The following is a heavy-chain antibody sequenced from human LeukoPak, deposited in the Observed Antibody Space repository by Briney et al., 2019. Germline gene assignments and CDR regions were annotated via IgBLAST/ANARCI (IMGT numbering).Heavy chain of an antibody. CDR3: ARLSDTIFGVVITYDAFDI. J-gene: IGHJ3*02. CDR2: IYYSGST. D-gene: IGHD3-3*01. V-gene: IGHV4-39*07. Sequence: SETLSLTCTVSGGSISSSSYYWGWIRQPPGKGLEWIGSIYYSGSTYYNPSLKSRVTISVDTSKNQFSLKLSSVTAADTAVYSCARLSDTIFGVVITYDAFDIWGQGTMVTVSS. CDR1: GGSISSSSYY.